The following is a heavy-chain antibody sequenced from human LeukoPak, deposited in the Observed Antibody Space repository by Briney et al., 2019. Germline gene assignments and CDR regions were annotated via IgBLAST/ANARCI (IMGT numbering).Heavy chain of an antibody. CDR1: GYRFTDYW. D-gene: IGHD1-7*01. Sequence: GESLKISYKGSGYRFTDYWIGWVRQMPGKGLGWMGIIYPGDSDTRYSPSFQGQVTISADKSINTAHLQWSSLKASDTAMYYCARGAAGTTPDYYYFGLDVWGQGTTVRVSS. J-gene: IGHJ6*02. V-gene: IGHV5-51*01. CDR3: ARGAAGTTPDYYYFGLDV. CDR2: IYPGDSDT.